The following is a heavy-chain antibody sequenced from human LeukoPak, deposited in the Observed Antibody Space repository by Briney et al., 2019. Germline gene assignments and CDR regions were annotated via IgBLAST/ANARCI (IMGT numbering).Heavy chain of an antibody. CDR2: IKEDGSEK. Sequence: GGSLRLSCAASGFTFSDYNMNWVRQSPEKGLEWVANIKEDGSEKYYVDSVKGRFTISRDNAKNSLYLQMNSLRAEDTAVYYCARDSNELRYFDWLSGGVILCAFDIWGQGTMVTVSS. J-gene: IGHJ3*02. V-gene: IGHV3-7*01. D-gene: IGHD3-9*01. CDR1: GFTFSDYN. CDR3: ARDSNELRYFDWLSGGVILCAFDI.